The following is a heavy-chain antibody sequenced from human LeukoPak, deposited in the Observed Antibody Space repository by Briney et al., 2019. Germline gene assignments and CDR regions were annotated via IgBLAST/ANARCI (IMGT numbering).Heavy chain of an antibody. J-gene: IGHJ4*02. CDR3: ARASGGYPKYYFDY. CDR2: INPNNGGT. D-gene: IGHD2-15*01. Sequence: ASVKVSCKASGYTFTGYYMHWVRQAPGQGLEWMGRINPNNGGTHYAQKFQGRVTMTRDTSISTAYMELSRLRSDDTAVYYCARASGGYPKYYFDYWGQGTLVAVSS. V-gene: IGHV1-2*06. CDR1: GYTFTGYY.